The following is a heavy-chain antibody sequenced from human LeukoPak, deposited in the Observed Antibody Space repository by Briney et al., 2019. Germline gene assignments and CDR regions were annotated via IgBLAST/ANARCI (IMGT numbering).Heavy chain of an antibody. J-gene: IGHJ4*02. V-gene: IGHV1-69*13. Sequence: SVTVSCKASGGTFSSYAISWVRQAPGQGLEWMGGIIPIFGTANYAQKFQGRVTITADESTSTAYMELSSLRSEDTAVYYCVRVRDPRKDSSSTGRTYFGPLDYWGQGTLVTVSS. CDR3: VRVRDPRKDSSSTGRTYFGPLDY. CDR1: GGTFSSYA. D-gene: IGHD6-6*01. CDR2: IIPIFGTA.